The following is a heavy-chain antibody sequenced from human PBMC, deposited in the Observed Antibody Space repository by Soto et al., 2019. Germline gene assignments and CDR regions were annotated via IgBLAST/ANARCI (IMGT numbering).Heavy chain of an antibody. CDR2: IYYSGST. V-gene: IGHV4-39*01. D-gene: IGHD3-10*01. CDR1: GFSLSTTTVG. Sequence: GSGPTLVNPTQTLTLTCTLSGFSLSTTTVGVGWIRQPPGKGLEWIGSIYYSGSTYYNPSLKSRVTISVDTSKNQFSLKLSSVTAADTAVYYCAGQPTAGSYYDLGSYYYYYAMDVWGQGTTVTVSS. J-gene: IGHJ6*02. CDR3: AGQPTAGSYYDLGSYYYYYAMDV.